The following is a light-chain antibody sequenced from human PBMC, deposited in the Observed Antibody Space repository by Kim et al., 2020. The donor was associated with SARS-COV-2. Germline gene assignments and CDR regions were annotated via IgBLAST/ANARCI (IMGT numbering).Light chain of an antibody. CDR2: KAS. Sequence: DIQMTQSPSTLSASVGDRVTITCRASQNIDTWLAWYQQKPGKAPKLLIYKASSLQSGVPSRFSDSGSMTHFTLTISSLQPGDFATYYCQQYNDLWTFGQGTKVDIK. CDR1: QNIDTW. CDR3: QQYNDLWT. V-gene: IGKV1-5*03. J-gene: IGKJ1*01.